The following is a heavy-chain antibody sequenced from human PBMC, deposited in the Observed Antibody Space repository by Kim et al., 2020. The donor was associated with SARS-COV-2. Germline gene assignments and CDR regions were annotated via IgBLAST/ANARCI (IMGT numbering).Heavy chain of an antibody. J-gene: IGHJ4*02. CDR1: GFTFSTYG. Sequence: GGSLRLSCAASGFTFSTYGMMWVRQAPGSGLEWLSMIKEGGDHTYYADSVKGRFTISRDNSKNMLYLQMNALRADDTAKYYCLSYYGSRSFGDYWGRGTLVAVSS. CDR2: IKEGGDHT. V-gene: IGHV3-23*01. CDR3: LSYYGSRSFGDY. D-gene: IGHD3-10*01.